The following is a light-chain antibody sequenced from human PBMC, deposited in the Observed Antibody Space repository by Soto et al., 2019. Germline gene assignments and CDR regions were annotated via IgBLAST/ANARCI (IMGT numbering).Light chain of an antibody. J-gene: IGKJ5*01. Sequence: EIVLTQSPGTLSLSPGERATLSCSASQSVSSRYLAWYQQKPGQAPRLLIYAASTRATGIPARFSGSGSGTEFTLTISSLQSEDFALYYCQQYNNWPPSITFGQGTRLEIK. CDR2: AAS. CDR1: QSVSSRY. CDR3: QQYNNWPPSIT. V-gene: IGKV3-15*01.